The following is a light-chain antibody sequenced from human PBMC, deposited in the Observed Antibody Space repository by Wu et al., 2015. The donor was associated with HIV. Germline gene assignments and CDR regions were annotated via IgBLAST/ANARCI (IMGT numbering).Light chain of an antibody. J-gene: IGKJ1*01. V-gene: IGKV3-11*01. CDR1: QSVASF. Sequence: EIVLTQFPATLSLSPGERATLSCRASQSVASFLAWYQQKPGQAPRLLIYDASNRATGIPARFSGSGSGTDFTLTISSPEPEDFAVYYCQLSNNWPWTFGQGTKVEIK. CDR3: QLSNNWPWT. CDR2: DAS.